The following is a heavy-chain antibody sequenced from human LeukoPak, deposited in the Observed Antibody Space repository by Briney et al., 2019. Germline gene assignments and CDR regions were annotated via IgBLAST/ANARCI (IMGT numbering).Heavy chain of an antibody. CDR1: GGSFSGYY. D-gene: IGHD5-24*01. J-gene: IGHJ3*02. CDR3: ARESGEMATIAAFDI. Sequence: SETLSLTCAVYGGSFSGYYWSWIRQPPGKGLEWIGYIYYSGSTNYNPSLKSRVTISVDTSKNQFSLKLSSVTAADTAVYYCARESGEMATIAAFDIWGQGTMVTVSS. CDR2: IYYSGST. V-gene: IGHV4-59*01.